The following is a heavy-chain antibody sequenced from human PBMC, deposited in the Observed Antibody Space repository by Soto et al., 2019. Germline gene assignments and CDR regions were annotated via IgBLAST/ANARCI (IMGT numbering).Heavy chain of an antibody. CDR3: ADWSRSNWFDY. Sequence: EVQLVESWGGLVQPGGSLRLSCEGSGFIFSRHWMGWVRQSPVRGLEWVANIKYDDSETPYMDFAKGRFTISRDNAKNTLYLQMPSLRVEDTAVYYCADWSRSNWFDYWGQGTLVTVSS. V-gene: IGHV3-7*05. J-gene: IGHJ4*02. D-gene: IGHD6-13*01. CDR1: GFIFSRHW. CDR2: IKYDDSET.